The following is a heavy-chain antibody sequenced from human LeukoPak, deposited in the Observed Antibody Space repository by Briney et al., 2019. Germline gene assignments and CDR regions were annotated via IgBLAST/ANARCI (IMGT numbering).Heavy chain of an antibody. D-gene: IGHD3-10*01. CDR3: ATDPLMVRGVGIDY. CDR1: GFTFSNAW. J-gene: IGHJ4*02. CDR2: IKSKTDGGTT. Sequence: PGGSLRLSCVASGFTFSNAWMTWVRQAPGKGLEWVGRIKSKTDGGTTDYAAPVKGRFIISRDDSENTLYLQMNSLKNEDTAVYYCATDPLMVRGVGIDYWGQGTLVTVSS. V-gene: IGHV3-15*01.